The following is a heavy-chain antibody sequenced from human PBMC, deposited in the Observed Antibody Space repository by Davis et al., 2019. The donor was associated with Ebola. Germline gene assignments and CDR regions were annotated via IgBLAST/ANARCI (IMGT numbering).Heavy chain of an antibody. CDR1: GGSFSNYY. J-gene: IGHJ6*02. D-gene: IGHD4-17*01. V-gene: IGHV4-34*01. Sequence: MPSETLSLTCAVYGGSFSNYYWTWIRQPPGKGLEWIGEVHPSGSTNYNPSLKSRVTISVDTSKNQFSLKLTSVTAADTAVYYCARGNYGDYIVLYYYNMDVWGQGTTVTVSS. CDR2: VHPSGST. CDR3: ARGNYGDYIVLYYYNMDV.